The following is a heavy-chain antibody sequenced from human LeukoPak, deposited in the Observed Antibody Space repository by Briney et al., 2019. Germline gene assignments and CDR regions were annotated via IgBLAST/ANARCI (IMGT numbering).Heavy chain of an antibody. CDR3: AKNFDFWSGLGFNWFDP. Sequence: SETLSLTCAVYGGSFSGYYWSWIRQPPGKGLEWIGEINHSGSTNYNPSLKSRVTISVDTSKNQFSLKLSSVTAADTAVYYCAKNFDFWSGLGFNWFDPWGQGTLVTVSS. CDR1: GGSFSGYY. D-gene: IGHD3-3*01. V-gene: IGHV4-34*01. J-gene: IGHJ5*02. CDR2: INHSGST.